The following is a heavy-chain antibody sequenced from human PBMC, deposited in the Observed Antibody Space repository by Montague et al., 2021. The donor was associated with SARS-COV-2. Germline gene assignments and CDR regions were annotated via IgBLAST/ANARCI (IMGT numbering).Heavy chain of an antibody. J-gene: IGHJ1*01. D-gene: IGHD1-1*01. CDR1: GGSITTDAYH. V-gene: IGHV4-39*02. CDR3: GSHVSTGTGRGFIDD. Sequence: SETLSLTCTVSGGSITTDAYHWCWILQSPGKVLEWIGTISYRDVTYYNPSLKTRVNVSVDTSSTHFSRTFRAVTAAATAVYSCGSHVSTGTGRGFIDDWGQGTLVTVSS. CDR2: ISYRDVT.